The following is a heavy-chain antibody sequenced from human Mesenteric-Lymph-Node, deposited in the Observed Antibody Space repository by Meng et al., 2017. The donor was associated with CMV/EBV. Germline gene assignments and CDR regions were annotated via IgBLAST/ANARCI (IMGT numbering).Heavy chain of an antibody. V-gene: IGHV4-31*02. CDR3: AREGGYMVANAFDY. CDR2: IYYSGST. Sequence: SGGSISSGGYYWSWIRQHPGKGLEWIGYIYYSGSTYYSPSLKSRVTISVDTSKNQFSLKLSSVTAADTAVYYCAREGGYMVANAFDYWGQGTLVTVSS. D-gene: IGHD5-12*01. J-gene: IGHJ4*02. CDR1: GGSISSGGYY.